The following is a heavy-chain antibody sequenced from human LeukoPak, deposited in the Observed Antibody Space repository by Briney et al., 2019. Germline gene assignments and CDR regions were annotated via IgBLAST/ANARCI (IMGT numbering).Heavy chain of an antibody. V-gene: IGHV5-51*01. D-gene: IGHD3-10*01. J-gene: IGHJ4*02. CDR2: IYPGDSDT. Sequence: GESLKISCKGSGYSFTSYWIGWVRQMPGKGLEWMGIIYPGDSDTRYSPSFQGQVTISADKSISTAYLQWSSLKASDTAMYYCARVSLTVRGVQYYFDYWGQGTLVTVSS. CDR1: GYSFTSYW. CDR3: ARVSLTVRGVQYYFDY.